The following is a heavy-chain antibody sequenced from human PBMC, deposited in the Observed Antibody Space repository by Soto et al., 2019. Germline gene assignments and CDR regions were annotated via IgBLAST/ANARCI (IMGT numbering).Heavy chain of an antibody. V-gene: IGHV4-31*03. CDR1: GESITSVGYY. CDR2: ISYTGST. J-gene: IGHJ4*02. Sequence: QVQLQESGPGLVKPSQTLSLTCSVSGESITSVGYYWTWVRQPPGKGLEWIGFISYTGSTFYHSSLKSRVTISRHTSQNQFSLGLKSVTVADTAVYYCPRGDFWGQGVLVTVSS. CDR3: PRGDF.